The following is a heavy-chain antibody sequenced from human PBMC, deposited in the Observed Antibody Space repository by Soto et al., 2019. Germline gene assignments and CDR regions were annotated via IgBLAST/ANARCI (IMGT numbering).Heavy chain of an antibody. V-gene: IGHV1-69*10. CDR3: ARDHCSSTSCYPPYYYYGMDV. CDR2: IIPILGTA. CDR1: GGTFSSYA. Sequence: SVKVSCKASGGTFSSYAISWVRQAPGQGLEWMGGIIPILGTANYAQKFQGRVTITADKSTSTAYMELSSLRSEDTAVYYCARDHCSSTSCYPPYYYYGMDVWGQGTTVTVSS. J-gene: IGHJ6*02. D-gene: IGHD2-2*01.